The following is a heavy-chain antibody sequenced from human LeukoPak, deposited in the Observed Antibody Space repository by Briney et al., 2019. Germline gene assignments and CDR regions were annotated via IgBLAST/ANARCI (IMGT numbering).Heavy chain of an antibody. Sequence: ASDTLSLTCSVSGGSISGYFWSWIRQPPGKGLEWIGYIYYTGSTNYNPSLKSRVSMSVDTSKNQFSLKLSSVTAADTAVYYCARDFNLQTGGFDPWGQGTLVTVSS. CDR2: IYYTGST. CDR3: ARDFNLQTGGFDP. CDR1: GGSISGYF. V-gene: IGHV4-59*01. D-gene: IGHD3-10*01. J-gene: IGHJ5*02.